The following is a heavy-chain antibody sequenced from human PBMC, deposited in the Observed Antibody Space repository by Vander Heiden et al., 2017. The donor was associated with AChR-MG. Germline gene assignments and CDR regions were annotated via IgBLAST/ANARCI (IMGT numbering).Heavy chain of an antibody. Sequence: QVQLQQWGAGLFKPSETLSLTCAVYGGLFSGYYWGWIRQPPGKGLEWIGEINHSGSTNYNPSLKSRVTISVDTSKNQFSLKLSSVTAADTAVYYCARRGYDFWSGYQTLDYWGQGTLVTVSS. CDR1: GGLFSGYY. V-gene: IGHV4-34*01. CDR3: ARRGYDFWSGYQTLDY. CDR2: INHSGST. J-gene: IGHJ4*02. D-gene: IGHD3-3*01.